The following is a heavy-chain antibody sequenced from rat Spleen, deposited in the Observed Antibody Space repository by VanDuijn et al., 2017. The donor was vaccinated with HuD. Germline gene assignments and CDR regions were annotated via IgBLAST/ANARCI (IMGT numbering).Heavy chain of an antibody. J-gene: IGHJ1*01. V-gene: IGHV2-43*01. Sequence: QVQLKESGPGLVQPSQTLSLTCTVSGFSLTNYHMTWVRQPPGKSPVWMGTIWAGEGTDYHWTVRSRLRISRYTSKGQVFLEMNSLQPEDTGTYYCARPNQLGGYWYFDFWGPGTMVTVSS. D-gene: IGHD5-1*01. CDR2: IWAGEGT. CDR1: GFSLTNYH. CDR3: ARPNQLGGYWYFDF.